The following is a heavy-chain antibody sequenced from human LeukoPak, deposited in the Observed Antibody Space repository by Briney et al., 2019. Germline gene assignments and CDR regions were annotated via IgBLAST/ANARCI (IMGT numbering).Heavy chain of an antibody. J-gene: IGHJ3*02. CDR3: ASGRNVGITGTTGAFDI. D-gene: IGHD1-7*01. V-gene: IGHV3-21*01. CDR2: ITSSSSYI. Sequence: GGSLRLSCAASGFTFSSYSMNWVRQAPGKGLEWVSSITSSSSYIYYADSVKGRFIISRDNAKNSLYLQMNSLGDEDTAVYYCASGRNVGITGTTGAFDIWGQGTMVTVSS. CDR1: GFTFSSYS.